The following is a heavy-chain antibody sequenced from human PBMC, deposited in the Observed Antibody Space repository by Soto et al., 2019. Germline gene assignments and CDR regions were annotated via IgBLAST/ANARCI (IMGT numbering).Heavy chain of an antibody. CDR1: GFAFSTYW. V-gene: IGHV3-7*01. J-gene: IGHJ4*02. CDR3: ARDRVTMIADY. CDR2: IKADGSEK. D-gene: IGHD3-22*01. Sequence: EVQLVESGGALVQPGGSLRLSCAASGFAFSTYWMSWVRQAPGKGLEWVANIKADGSEKHYMDSVKGRFTISRDNDNNTLYLQMNSLRVEDTSLYYCARDRVTMIADYWGQGSLVTVSS.